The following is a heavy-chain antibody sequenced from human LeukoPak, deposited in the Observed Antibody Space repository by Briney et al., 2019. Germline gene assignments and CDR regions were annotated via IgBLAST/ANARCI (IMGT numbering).Heavy chain of an antibody. D-gene: IGHD3-16*02. CDR3: ARALDSLGGLSLPDY. Sequence: GASVKVSCKASGYPFTNYAMNWARQAPGQGLERMGWIHPSTGNPAYAPGFRGRFVFSLDTSVTTTYLQISSLKAEDTAVYFCARALDSLGGLSLPDYWGQGTLVAVSS. CDR2: IHPSTGNP. V-gene: IGHV7-4-1*02. J-gene: IGHJ4*02. CDR1: GYPFTNYA.